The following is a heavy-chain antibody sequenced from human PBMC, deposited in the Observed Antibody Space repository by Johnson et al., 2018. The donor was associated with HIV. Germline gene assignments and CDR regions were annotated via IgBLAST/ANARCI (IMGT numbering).Heavy chain of an antibody. J-gene: IGHJ3*02. CDR1: GFTFDDYA. CDR2: ISWNSGSK. D-gene: IGHD6-19*01. Sequence: VESGGGLVQPGRSLRLSCAASGFTFDDYAMHWVRQAPGKGLEWVSGISWNSGSKGYGDSVKGRFTISRDNAKNSLYMQMNSLRAEDTALYYCARGVGGAGDDAFDIWGQGTMVTVSS. CDR3: ARGVGGAGDDAFDI. V-gene: IGHV3-9*01.